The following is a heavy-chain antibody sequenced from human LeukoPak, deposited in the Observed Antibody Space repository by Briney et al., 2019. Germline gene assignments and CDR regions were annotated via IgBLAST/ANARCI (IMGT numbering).Heavy chain of an antibody. CDR1: GGSVSSNSAA. D-gene: IGHD6-19*01. V-gene: IGHV6-1*01. CDR3: ARDQGVASGWPSLGVFDY. Sequence: SQTLSLTCAISGGSVSSNSAAWNWIRQSPSRDLEWLGRTYYRSKWYNDYAVSVKSRITINPDTSKNQFPLQLNSVTPEDTAVYYCARDQGVASGWPSLGVFDYWGQGTLVTVSS. J-gene: IGHJ4*02. CDR2: TYYRSKWYN.